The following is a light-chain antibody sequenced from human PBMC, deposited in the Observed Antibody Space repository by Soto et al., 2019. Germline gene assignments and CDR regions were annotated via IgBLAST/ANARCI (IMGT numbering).Light chain of an antibody. CDR2: GAS. CDR1: QTVYSRY. CDR3: QQYDSSPGT. V-gene: IGKV3-20*01. J-gene: IGKJ1*01. Sequence: EIVLTQSPGTLALSPGEGATLSCRASQTVYSRYLAWYQQKPGQAPRLLIYGASSRATGIPDRFSGSGSGTHFTLTGSRLEPEDFAVYYCQQYDSSPGTFGQGTKVEIK.